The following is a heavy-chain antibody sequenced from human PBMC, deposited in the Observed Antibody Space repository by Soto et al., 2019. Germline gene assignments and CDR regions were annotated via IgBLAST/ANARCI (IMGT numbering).Heavy chain of an antibody. V-gene: IGHV4-4*02. D-gene: IGHD3-22*01. CDR1: GGSISSSNW. CDR2: IYHSGST. J-gene: IGHJ5*02. Sequence: SETLSLTCAVSGGSISSSNWWSWVRQPPGKGLEWIGEIYHSGSTNYNPSLKSRVTISVDKSKNQFSLKLSSVTAADTAVYYCARAYYDSSGYFPSNWFDPWGQGTLVTVSS. CDR3: ARAYYDSSGYFPSNWFDP.